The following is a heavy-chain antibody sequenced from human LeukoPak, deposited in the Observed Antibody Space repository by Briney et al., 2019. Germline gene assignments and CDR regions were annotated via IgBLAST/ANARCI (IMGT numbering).Heavy chain of an antibody. V-gene: IGHV3-7*01. Sequence: PGGSLRLSCVASGFPFSSYWMTWVRQAPGKGLEWVANIKQDGSKKSYVDSVKGRFTISRDNAKNSLYLQMNSLRAEDTAVYYCARGRGADYGGNSGYFDYWGQGTLVTVSS. D-gene: IGHD4-23*01. CDR2: IKQDGSKK. CDR3: ARGRGADYGGNSGYFDY. CDR1: GFPFSSYW. J-gene: IGHJ4*02.